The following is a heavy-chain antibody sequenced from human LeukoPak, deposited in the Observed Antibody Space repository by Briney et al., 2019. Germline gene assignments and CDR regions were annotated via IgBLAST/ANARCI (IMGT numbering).Heavy chain of an antibody. CDR1: GGTISSYY. CDR3: ARVNYDSTGYPGYYFDY. V-gene: IGHV4-59*01. J-gene: IGHJ4*02. CDR2: IYYSGST. D-gene: IGHD3-22*01. Sequence: PSETLSLTCTVAGGTISSYYWSWIRQPPGKGLEWIGYIYYSGSTNYNPSLKSRVTISVDTSKNQFSLKLSSVTAADTAVYYCARVNYDSTGYPGYYFDYWGQGTLVTVSS.